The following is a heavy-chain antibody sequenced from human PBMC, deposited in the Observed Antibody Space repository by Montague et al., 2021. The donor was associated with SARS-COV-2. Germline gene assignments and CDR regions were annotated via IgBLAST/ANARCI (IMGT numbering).Heavy chain of an antibody. Sequence: SETLSLTCAVYGGSFNVYYWSWIRQPPGKGLEWIGEIIHHGGTNYNPSLKSRVTISLDTSKNQFSLKLSSVTAADTAFYYCARVPQVDAINGALDYWGQGTLVTVSS. D-gene: IGHD2-15*01. CDR3: ARVPQVDAINGALDY. J-gene: IGHJ4*02. CDR1: GGSFNVYY. V-gene: IGHV4-34*12. CDR2: IIHHGGT.